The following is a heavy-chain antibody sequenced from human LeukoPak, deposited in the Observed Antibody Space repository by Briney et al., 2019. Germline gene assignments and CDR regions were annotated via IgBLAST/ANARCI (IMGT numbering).Heavy chain of an antibody. Sequence: RTSETLSLTCAVYGGSFSGYYWSWIRQPPGKGLEWIGEINHSGSTNYNPSLKSRVTISVDTSKNQFSLKLSSVTAADTAVYYCARRGRGGYNYKWTAYYFDYWGQGTLVTVSS. J-gene: IGHJ4*02. CDR1: GGSFSGYY. CDR2: INHSGST. CDR3: ARRGRGGYNYKWTAYYFDY. D-gene: IGHD5-24*01. V-gene: IGHV4-34*01.